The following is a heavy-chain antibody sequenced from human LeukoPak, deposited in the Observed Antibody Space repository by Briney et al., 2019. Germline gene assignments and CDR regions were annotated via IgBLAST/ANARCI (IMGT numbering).Heavy chain of an antibody. V-gene: IGHV3-66*01. CDR3: ARDTNSSSWYEGYYYYGMDV. CDR1: GFTVSSNY. J-gene: IGHJ6*02. CDR2: IYSGGST. D-gene: IGHD6-13*01. Sequence: QPGGSLRLSCAASGFTVSSNYMSWVRQAPGKGLEWVSVIYSGGSTYYADSVKGRFTISRDNSKNTLYLQMNSLRAEDTAVYYCARDTNSSSWYEGYYYYGMDVWGQGTTVTVSS.